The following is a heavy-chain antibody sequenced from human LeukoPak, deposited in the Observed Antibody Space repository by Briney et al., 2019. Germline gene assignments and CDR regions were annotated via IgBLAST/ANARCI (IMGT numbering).Heavy chain of an antibody. V-gene: IGHV3-23*01. D-gene: IGHD6-19*01. J-gene: IGHJ4*02. Sequence: PGGSLRLSCAASGFTFSSYAMNWVRQAPGKGLEWVSTISGSDSSTHYADSVKGRFTVSRDNSKNTLYLQMNSLRAEDTALYYCAKQRRQWLVHSIDYWGQGTLVTVSS. CDR1: GFTFSSYA. CDR2: ISGSDSST. CDR3: AKQRRQWLVHSIDY.